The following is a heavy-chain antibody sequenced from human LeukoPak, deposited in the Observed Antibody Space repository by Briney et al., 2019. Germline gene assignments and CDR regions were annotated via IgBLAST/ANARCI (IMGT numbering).Heavy chain of an antibody. Sequence: GGSLRLSCAASGFTLSTYSVNWVRQAPGKGLEWVAVISYDGSNKYYADSVKGRFTISRDNSENTLYLQMNSLRAEDTAVYYCAKDPTGYDAFDIWGQGTMVTVSS. CDR3: AKDPTGYDAFDI. J-gene: IGHJ3*02. D-gene: IGHD3-9*01. CDR1: GFTLSTYS. CDR2: ISYDGSNK. V-gene: IGHV3-30*18.